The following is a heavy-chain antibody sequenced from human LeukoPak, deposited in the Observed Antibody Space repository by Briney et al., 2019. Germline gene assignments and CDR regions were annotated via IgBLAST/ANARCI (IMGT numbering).Heavy chain of an antibody. CDR3: ARGDPDISFGVVGDALDI. CDR2: IYTSGST. D-gene: IGHD3-3*01. V-gene: IGHV4-4*07. Sequence: SETLSLTCSVSGGSISSYYWSWIRQPAGKGLEWIGRIYTSGSTNYSPSLKSRVTMSVDTSKNQFSLKLSSVTAADTAVYYCARGDPDISFGVVGDALDIWGQGTMVTVSS. J-gene: IGHJ3*02. CDR1: GGSISSYY.